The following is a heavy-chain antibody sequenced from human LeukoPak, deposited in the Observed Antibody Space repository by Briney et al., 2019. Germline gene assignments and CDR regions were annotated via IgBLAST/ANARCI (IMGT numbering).Heavy chain of an antibody. Sequence: ASVKVSCKASRYTFSSYGITWVRQAPGQGLEWMGCISVYNGDTNYAQKVQSRVTMTTDTSTTTAYMELRSLRPDDTAVYYCARAGTSGWQPFDYWGQGTLVTVSS. J-gene: IGHJ4*02. CDR2: ISVYNGDT. D-gene: IGHD6-19*01. CDR1: RYTFSSYG. V-gene: IGHV1-18*01. CDR3: ARAGTSGWQPFDY.